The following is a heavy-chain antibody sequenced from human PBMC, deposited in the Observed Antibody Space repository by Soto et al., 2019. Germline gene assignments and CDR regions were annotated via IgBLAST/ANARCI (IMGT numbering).Heavy chain of an antibody. CDR1: GLSFGSYG. V-gene: IGHV3-30*18. CDR3: AKSRGVDNYYYGMDA. CDR2: ISYDGSKK. D-gene: IGHD3-10*01. J-gene: IGHJ6*02. Sequence: GGSLRLSCVVSGLSFGSYGMHLVRQAPGKGLEWVALISYDGSKKYYMDSVKGRFTISRDNSLGTLFLQMISLRPEDTAVYYCAKSRGVDNYYYGMDAWGQGTTVTVSS.